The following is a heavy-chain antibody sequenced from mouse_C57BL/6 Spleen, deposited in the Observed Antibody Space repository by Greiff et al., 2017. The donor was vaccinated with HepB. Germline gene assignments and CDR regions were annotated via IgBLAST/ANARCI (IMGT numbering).Heavy chain of an antibody. CDR1: GFNIQDYY. CDR2: IDPEDGDT. Sequence: EVKLMESGAELVRPGASVKLSCTASGFNIQDYYMHWVKQRPEQGLEWIGRIDPEDGDTEYAPKFQGKATMTADTSSNTAYLQLSSLTSEDTADYYCRNLHSNYVPYWGQGTTLTDSS. V-gene: IGHV14-1*01. D-gene: IGHD2-5*01. J-gene: IGHJ2*01. CDR3: RNLHSNYVPY.